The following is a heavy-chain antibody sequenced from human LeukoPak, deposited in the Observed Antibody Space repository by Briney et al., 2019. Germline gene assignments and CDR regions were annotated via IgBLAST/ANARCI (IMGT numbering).Heavy chain of an antibody. CDR3: ARGRPHGNDY. J-gene: IGHJ4*02. D-gene: IGHD4-23*01. CDR2: IASDGSST. V-gene: IGHV3-74*01. Sequence: GGSLRLSCAASGFTFSSYWMNWVRQAPGKGLVWVSRIASDGSSTTYADSVKGRFSISRDNAKNTPYLQMNSLRVEDTAVYYCARGRPHGNDYWGQGTLVTVSS. CDR1: GFTFSSYW.